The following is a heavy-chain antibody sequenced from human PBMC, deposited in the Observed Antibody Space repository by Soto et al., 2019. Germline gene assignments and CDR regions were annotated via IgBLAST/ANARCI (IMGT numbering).Heavy chain of an antibody. Sequence: SVKVSCKASGGTFGRYTISWVRQAPGQGLEWMGGITPMFGTANYAQKFQGRVTIAADESTSTAYMELSSLRSEDTAVYYCARQFDYESSGYYYAYWGQGTVVTVSS. D-gene: IGHD3-22*01. CDR3: ARQFDYESSGYYYAY. V-gene: IGHV1-69*13. CDR2: ITPMFGTA. J-gene: IGHJ4*02. CDR1: GGTFGRYT.